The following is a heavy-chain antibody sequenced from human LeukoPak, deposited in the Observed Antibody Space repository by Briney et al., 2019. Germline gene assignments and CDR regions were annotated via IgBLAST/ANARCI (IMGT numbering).Heavy chain of an antibody. CDR3: ARASYTNDFWSGYYDFDY. Sequence: GGSLRLSCAASGFTVSSNYMSWVRQAPGKGLEWVSVIYSGGITYYADSVKGRFTISRDNSKNTLYLQMNSLRAEDTAVYYCARASYTNDFWSGYYDFDYWGQGTLVTVSS. D-gene: IGHD3-3*01. J-gene: IGHJ4*02. CDR2: IYSGGIT. V-gene: IGHV3-66*02. CDR1: GFTVSSNY.